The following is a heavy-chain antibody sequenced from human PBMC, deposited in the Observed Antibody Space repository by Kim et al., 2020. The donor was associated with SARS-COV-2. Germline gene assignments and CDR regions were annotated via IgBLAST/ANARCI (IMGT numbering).Heavy chain of an antibody. CDR3: AKVGRDIVVVVAATLYYFDY. J-gene: IGHJ4*02. V-gene: IGHV3-23*01. Sequence: RFTNSRDNPKNTLYLQMNSLRAEDTAVYYCAKVGRDIVVVVAATLYYFDYWGQGTLVTVSS. D-gene: IGHD2-15*01.